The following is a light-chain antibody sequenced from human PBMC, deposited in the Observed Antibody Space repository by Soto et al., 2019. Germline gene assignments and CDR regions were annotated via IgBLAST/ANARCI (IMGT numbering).Light chain of an antibody. Sequence: QSVLTQPPSASGSPGQSVTISCTGTSSDVGGYNYVSWYQQHPGKAPKLMIYEVSKRPSGVPGRFSGSKSGNTASLTVSGLQAEDEADYYCSSYAGSNIVVFGGGTKLTVL. CDR2: EVS. J-gene: IGLJ2*01. V-gene: IGLV2-8*01. CDR1: SSDVGGYNY. CDR3: SSYAGSNIVV.